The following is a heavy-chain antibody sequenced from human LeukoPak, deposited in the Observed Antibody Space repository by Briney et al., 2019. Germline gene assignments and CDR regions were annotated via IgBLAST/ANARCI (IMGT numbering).Heavy chain of an antibody. V-gene: IGHV4-59*01. CDR2: IYCSGST. D-gene: IGHD2-15*01. CDR3: ARIKRGAAYYYYYMDV. J-gene: IGHJ6*03. CDR1: GGSISSYY. Sequence: PSETPSLTCTVSGGSISSYYWSWIRQPPGKGLEWIGYIYCSGSTNYNPSLKSRVTISVDTSKTQFSLKLSSVTAADTAVYYCARIKRGAAYYYYYMDVWGKGTTVTISS.